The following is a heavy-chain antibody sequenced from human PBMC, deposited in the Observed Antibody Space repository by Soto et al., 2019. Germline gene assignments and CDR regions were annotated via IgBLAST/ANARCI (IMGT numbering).Heavy chain of an antibody. Sequence: QVHLVQSGGGVVQPGRSLRLSCAVSGFTFSSYGMHWVRQAPGKGLEWVAVISYDGNNKYYTDSVKGRFTISRDNSMNTLYLQTNFLRTEDTAVYYCAREAGKVSFDYWGQGTLVTVSS. CDR3: AREAGKVSFDY. CDR2: ISYDGNNK. D-gene: IGHD4-4*01. CDR1: GFTFSSYG. V-gene: IGHV3-30*03. J-gene: IGHJ4*02.